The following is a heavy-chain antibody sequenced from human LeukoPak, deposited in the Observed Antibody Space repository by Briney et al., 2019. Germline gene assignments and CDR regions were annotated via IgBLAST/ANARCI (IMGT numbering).Heavy chain of an antibody. J-gene: IGHJ3*02. CDR1: GFTFSSYS. Sequence: PGGSLRLSCAASGFTFSSYSMNWVRQAPGKGLEWVSYISSSTSPIYYADSVRGRFTISRDNAKNSLYLQMNSLRAEDTAVYYCARAYTSSSGRDAFDIWGQGTMVTVSS. D-gene: IGHD6-6*01. CDR2: ISSSTSPI. V-gene: IGHV3-48*01. CDR3: ARAYTSSSGRDAFDI.